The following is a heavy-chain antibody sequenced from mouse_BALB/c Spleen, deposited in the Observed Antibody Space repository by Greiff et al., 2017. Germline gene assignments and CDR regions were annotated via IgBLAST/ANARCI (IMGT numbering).Heavy chain of an antibody. Sequence: QVQLQQSGPELVRPGVSVKISCKGSSYTFTDYAMHWVKQSHAKSLEWIGVISTYYGNTNYNQKFKGKATMTVDKSSSTAYMELARLTSEDSAVYYCARERGNWYFDVWGAGTTVTVSS. CDR2: ISTYYGNT. CDR1: SYTFTDYA. CDR3: ARERGNWYFDV. V-gene: IGHV1-67*01. J-gene: IGHJ1*01.